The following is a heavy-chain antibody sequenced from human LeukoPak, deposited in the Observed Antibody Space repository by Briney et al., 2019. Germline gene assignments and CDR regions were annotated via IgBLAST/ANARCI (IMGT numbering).Heavy chain of an antibody. V-gene: IGHV4-59*01. CDR3: ARDNPYSSGSWFDP. Sequence: SETLSLTCTVSGGSISSYYWSWIRQPPGKGLEWIGYIDYSGSTNYNPSLKSRVTISVDTSKNQFSLKLSSVTAADTAVYYCARDNPYSSGSWFDPWGQGTLVTVSS. J-gene: IGHJ5*02. CDR1: GGSISSYY. CDR2: IDYSGST. D-gene: IGHD6-19*01.